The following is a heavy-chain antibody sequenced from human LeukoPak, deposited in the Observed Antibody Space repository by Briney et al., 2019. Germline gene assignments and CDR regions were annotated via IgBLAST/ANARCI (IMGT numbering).Heavy chain of an antibody. CDR3: AREAPLLLWFGELLYFDY. CDR2: IYYSGST. V-gene: IGHV4-59*12. D-gene: IGHD3-10*01. J-gene: IGHJ4*02. Sequence: SETLSLTCTVSGGSISSYYWSWIRQPPGKGLEWIGYIYYSGSTNYNPSLKSRVTMSVDTSKNQFSLKLSSVTAADTAVYYCAREAPLLLWFGELLYFDYWGQGTLVTVSS. CDR1: GGSISSYY.